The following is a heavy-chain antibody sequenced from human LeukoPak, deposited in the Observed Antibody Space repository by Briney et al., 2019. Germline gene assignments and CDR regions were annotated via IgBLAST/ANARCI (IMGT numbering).Heavy chain of an antibody. V-gene: IGHV3-33*06. D-gene: IGHD6-13*01. Sequence: PGGSLRLSCAASGFTFNIFGMHWVRQVPGNGLEWLAVLWADGNTAHYADSVKGRFTISRDSSENKLYLQMNRLRSEDTAVYYCVKESAADATFHFDYWGQGTLVTVSS. CDR3: VKESAADATFHFDY. CDR1: GFTFNIFG. CDR2: LWADGNTA. J-gene: IGHJ4*02.